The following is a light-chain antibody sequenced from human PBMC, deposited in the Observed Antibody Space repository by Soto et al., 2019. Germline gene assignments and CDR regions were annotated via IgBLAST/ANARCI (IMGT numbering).Light chain of an antibody. Sequence: QSVLTQPPSASGTPGQRVTVSCSGRTSDIGTNAVNWFQHLPGTAPRLLIYTNNQRPSGVPDRFSGSKSGTSASLAISGLQSEDEATYYCATWHDSFYVFGTGTKLTVL. CDR1: TSDIGTNA. CDR2: TNN. J-gene: IGLJ1*01. V-gene: IGLV1-44*01. CDR3: ATWHDSFYV.